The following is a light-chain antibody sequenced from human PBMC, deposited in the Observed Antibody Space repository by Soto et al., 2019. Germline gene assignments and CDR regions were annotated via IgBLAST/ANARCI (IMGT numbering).Light chain of an antibody. CDR2: GAS. CDR3: QQRLNWPPG. V-gene: IGKV3D-20*02. J-gene: IGKJ1*01. CDR1: QSVSSSY. Sequence: EIVLTQSPGTLSLSPGERATLSCRASQSVSSSYLAWHQQKPGQAPRLLIYGASSRATGIPDRFSGSGSGTDFTLTISDLEPADFGLYYCQQRLNWPPGFGQGTKVDIK.